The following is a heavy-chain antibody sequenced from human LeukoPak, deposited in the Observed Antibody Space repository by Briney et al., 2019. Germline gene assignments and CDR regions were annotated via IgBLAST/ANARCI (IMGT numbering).Heavy chain of an antibody. Sequence: GGSLRLSCAASGFTVGSNYMSWVRQAPGKGLEWVSVIYSGGSIYYADSGKGRFTVSRDNAKNSLYLQMNSLRAEDTAVYYCAGGITAADPFDYWGQGTLVTVSS. J-gene: IGHJ4*02. CDR3: AGGITAADPFDY. CDR1: GFTVGSNY. V-gene: IGHV3-53*01. D-gene: IGHD6-13*01. CDR2: IYSGGSI.